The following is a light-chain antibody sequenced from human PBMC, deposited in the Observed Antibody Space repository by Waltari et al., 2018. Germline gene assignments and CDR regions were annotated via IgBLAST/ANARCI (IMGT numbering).Light chain of an antibody. CDR3: QQYGSSPRVT. CDR1: PSVSSSY. Sequence: EIVLTQSPGTLSLSPGERATLSCRASPSVSSSYLAWYQHNPGQAPRLLIYGASSRATGIPDRFSGSGSGTDFTLTISRLEPEDFAVYYCQQYGSSPRVTFGPGTKVDIK. J-gene: IGKJ3*01. V-gene: IGKV3-20*01. CDR2: GAS.